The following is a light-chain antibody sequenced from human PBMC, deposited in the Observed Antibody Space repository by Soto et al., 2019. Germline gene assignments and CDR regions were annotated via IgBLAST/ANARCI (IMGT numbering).Light chain of an antibody. CDR3: QQYGNSPYT. Sequence: EIVLMQSPGPLSLSPGDRATLSCRASQTITTHYLAWYQQTPGQAPRLLIYGASSRATGIPDRFSGSGSGTDFTLTINKLEPEDFAVYYCQQYGNSPYTFGQGTKLEIK. CDR2: GAS. J-gene: IGKJ2*01. CDR1: QTITTHY. V-gene: IGKV3-20*01.